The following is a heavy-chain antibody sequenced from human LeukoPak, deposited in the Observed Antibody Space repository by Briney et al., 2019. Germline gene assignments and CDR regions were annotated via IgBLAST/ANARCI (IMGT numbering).Heavy chain of an antibody. D-gene: IGHD6-19*01. CDR2: IYYTGGT. J-gene: IGHJ4*02. Sequence: RPSGTLSLTCSVSGGSIGSDYWTWIRQPPRKGLEYIGYIYYTGGTNYNPSLKSRVTISVDTSKNQFSLKLSSVTAADTAVYFCAKYGNSGWVIDNWGQGTLVTVSS. CDR3: AKYGNSGWVIDN. CDR1: GGSIGSDY. V-gene: IGHV4-59*08.